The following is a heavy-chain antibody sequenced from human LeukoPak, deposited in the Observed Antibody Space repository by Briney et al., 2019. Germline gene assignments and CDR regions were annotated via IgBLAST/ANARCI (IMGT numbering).Heavy chain of an antibody. Sequence: ASVNVSCKASGYTFTSYDLNWVRQATGQGLEWMGWMNPNSGNTGYAQQFQGRVTMTRDTSISTAYMELNSLRSEDTAVYYCVRVVPSLFHFDYWGQGALVTVSS. D-gene: IGHD3-16*01. CDR1: GYTFTSYD. CDR3: VRVVPSLFHFDY. CDR2: MNPNSGNT. V-gene: IGHV1-8*01. J-gene: IGHJ4*02.